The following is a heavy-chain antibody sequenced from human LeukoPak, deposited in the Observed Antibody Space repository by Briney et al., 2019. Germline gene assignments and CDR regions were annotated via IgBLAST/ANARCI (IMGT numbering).Heavy chain of an antibody. J-gene: IGHJ4*02. Sequence: GGSLRLSCAASGFTFSSYWMSWVRQAPGKGLEWVANIKQDGSEKYYVDSVKGRFTISRDNAKNSLYLQMNSLRAEDTAVYYCARGDLIVVVTAIADYWGQGTLVTVSS. CDR2: IKQDGSEK. CDR1: GFTFSSYW. V-gene: IGHV3-7*01. D-gene: IGHD2-21*02. CDR3: ARGDLIVVVTAIADY.